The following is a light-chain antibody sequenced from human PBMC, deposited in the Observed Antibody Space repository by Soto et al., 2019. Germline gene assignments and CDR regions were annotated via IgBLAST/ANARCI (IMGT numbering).Light chain of an antibody. Sequence: DIQMTQSPSSLSASVGDRVTITCRASLPISNYLAWYQQKPGKVPKLLIYQASSLQNGVPARFIGSGSGTEFTLTISSLQPDDVATYYCQQYTCLWTFGPGTKVDIK. CDR1: LPISNY. CDR3: QQYTCLWT. V-gene: IGKV1-5*03. J-gene: IGKJ1*01. CDR2: QAS.